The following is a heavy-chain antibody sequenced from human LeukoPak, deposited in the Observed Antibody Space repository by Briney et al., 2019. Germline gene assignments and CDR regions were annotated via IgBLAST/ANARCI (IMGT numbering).Heavy chain of an antibody. J-gene: IGHJ4*02. Sequence: GSLRLSRAPSGFTFSSYAMSCVRQAPGKRLEWVSAISGSVGSTYYADSVKGRFTISRDNSKNTLYLQMNSLRAEDTALYYCANGRYSRTPGQQVHWGQGTLVTVSS. D-gene: IGHD6-13*01. CDR1: GFTFSSYA. V-gene: IGHV3-23*01. CDR3: ANGRYSRTPGQQVH. CDR2: ISGSVGST.